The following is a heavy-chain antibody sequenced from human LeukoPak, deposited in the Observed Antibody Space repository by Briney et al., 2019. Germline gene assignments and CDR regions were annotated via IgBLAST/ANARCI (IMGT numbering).Heavy chain of an antibody. V-gene: IGHV1-2*02. J-gene: IGHJ4*02. Sequence: ASVKVSCKASGYTFTGYYMRWVRQAPGQGLEWMGWINPNSGGTNYAQKFQGRVTMTRDTSISTAYMELTRLRSDDTAVYYCARDGVVVPAALDYWGQGTLVTVSS. D-gene: IGHD2-2*01. CDR2: INPNSGGT. CDR1: GYTFTGYY. CDR3: ARDGVVVPAALDY.